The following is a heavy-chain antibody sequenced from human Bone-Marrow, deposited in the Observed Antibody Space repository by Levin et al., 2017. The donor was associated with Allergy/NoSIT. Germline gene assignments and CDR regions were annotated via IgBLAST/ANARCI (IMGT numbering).Heavy chain of an antibody. V-gene: IGHV3-15*01. J-gene: IGHJ4*02. CDR2: IKSKTDGGTT. D-gene: IGHD3-22*01. Sequence: SCAASGFTFSNAWMSWVRQAPGKGLEWVGRIKSKTDGGTTDYAAPVKGRFTISRDDSKNTLYLQMNSLKTEDTAVYYCTTDIYDSSGYYNLDYWGQGTLVTVSS. CDR3: TTDIYDSSGYYNLDY. CDR1: GFTFSNAW.